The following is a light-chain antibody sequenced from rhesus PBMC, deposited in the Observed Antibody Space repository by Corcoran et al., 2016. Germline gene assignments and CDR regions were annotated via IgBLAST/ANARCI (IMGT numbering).Light chain of an antibody. J-gene: IGKJ4*01. Sequence: DIQMTQSPSSLSASVGDTVTITCRASQGISSYLNWFQQKPGKAPKLLIYDASRLESGVPSRFSGSGTGTDFTLTISSLQPEDFAADYCLQHNSYPLTFGGGTKVEIK. CDR2: DAS. V-gene: IGKV1-28*03. CDR1: QGISSY. CDR3: LQHNSYPLT.